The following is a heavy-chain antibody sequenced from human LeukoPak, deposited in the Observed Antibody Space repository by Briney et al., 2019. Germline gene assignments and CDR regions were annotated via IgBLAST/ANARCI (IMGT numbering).Heavy chain of an antibody. CDR2: ITWNSGSI. CDR3: AKDIGENTWPFYYYYGMDV. Sequence: GRSLRLSCAASGFTFDDCAMHWVRQAPGKGLEWVSGITWNSGSIGYADSVKGRFTISRDNAKNSLYLQMNSLRAEDTAMYYCAKDIGENTWPFYYYYGMDVWGRGTTVTVSS. D-gene: IGHD3-10*01. CDR1: GFTFDDCA. V-gene: IGHV3-9*01. J-gene: IGHJ6*02.